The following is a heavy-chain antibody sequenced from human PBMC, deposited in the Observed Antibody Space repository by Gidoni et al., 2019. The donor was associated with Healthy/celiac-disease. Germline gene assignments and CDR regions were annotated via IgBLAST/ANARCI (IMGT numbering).Heavy chain of an antibody. J-gene: IGHJ3*02. CDR1: GCTFSSYS. D-gene: IGHD6-6*01. CDR3: ARGVVAARPQAFDI. Sequence: EVQLVESGGGLVKHGGSLRLACAAAGCTFSSYSMNWVRQAPGKGLEWVSSISSSSSYIYYADSLKGRFTISRDNAKNSLYLQMNSLRAEDTAVYYCARGVVAARPQAFDIWGQGTMVTVSS. V-gene: IGHV3-21*01. CDR2: ISSSSSYI.